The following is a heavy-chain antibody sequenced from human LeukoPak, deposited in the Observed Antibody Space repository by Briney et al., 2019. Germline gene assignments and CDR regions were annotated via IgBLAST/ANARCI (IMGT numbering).Heavy chain of an antibody. Sequence: PSETLSLTCTVSGGSISSSSYYWGWIRRPPGKGLEWIGSIYYSGSTYYNPSLKSRVTISVDTSKNQFSLKLSSVTAADTAVYYCARPRYDSSGYGFDYWGQGTLVTVSS. J-gene: IGHJ4*02. V-gene: IGHV4-39*01. D-gene: IGHD3-22*01. CDR1: GGSISSSSYY. CDR3: ARPRYDSSGYGFDY. CDR2: IYYSGST.